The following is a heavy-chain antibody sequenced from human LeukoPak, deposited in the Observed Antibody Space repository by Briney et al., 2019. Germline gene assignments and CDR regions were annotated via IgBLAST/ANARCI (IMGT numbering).Heavy chain of an antibody. V-gene: IGHV1-69*13. J-gene: IGHJ5*02. CDR1: GGTFSSYA. Sequence: AASVKVSCKASGGTFSSYAISWVRQAHGQGLEWMGGIIPIFGTANYAQKFQGRVTITADESTSTAYMELSSLRSEDTAVYYCARDQSETYCSGGSCYSSWFDPWGQGTLVTVSS. D-gene: IGHD2-15*01. CDR2: IIPIFGTA. CDR3: ARDQSETYCSGGSCYSSWFDP.